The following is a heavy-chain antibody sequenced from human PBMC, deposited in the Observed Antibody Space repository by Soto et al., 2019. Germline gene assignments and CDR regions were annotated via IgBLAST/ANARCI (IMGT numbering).Heavy chain of an antibody. CDR3: ARDEAAMVFNGMDV. J-gene: IGHJ6*02. Sequence: ASVKVSCKASGYTFTSYGISWVRQAPGQVLEWLGWISVYNGNTNYAQKLQGRVTMTTDTSTSTAYMEPRSLRSDDTAVYYCARDEAAMVFNGMDVWGQGTTVTVSS. V-gene: IGHV1-18*01. CDR2: ISVYNGNT. CDR1: GYTFTSYG. D-gene: IGHD5-18*01.